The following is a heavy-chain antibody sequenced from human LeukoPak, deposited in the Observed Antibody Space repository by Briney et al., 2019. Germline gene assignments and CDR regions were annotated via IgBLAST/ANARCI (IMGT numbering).Heavy chain of an antibody. CDR3: ATESGKYGSGSLPSNWFDP. Sequence: GASVKVSCKVSGYTLTELSMHWVRQAPGKGLEWMGGFDPEDGETIYAQKFQGRVTMTEDTSTDTAYMELSSLRSEDTAVYYCATESGKYGSGSLPSNWFDPWGQGTLVTVSS. V-gene: IGHV1-24*01. CDR1: GYTLTELS. CDR2: FDPEDGET. D-gene: IGHD3-10*01. J-gene: IGHJ5*02.